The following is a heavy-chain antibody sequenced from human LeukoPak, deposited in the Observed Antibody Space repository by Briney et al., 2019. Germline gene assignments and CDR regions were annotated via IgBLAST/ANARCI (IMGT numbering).Heavy chain of an antibody. V-gene: IGHV4-34*01. CDR1: GGSFSGYY. CDR3: AREGILGAVDY. Sequence: SETLSLTCAVYGGSFSGYYWSWIRQPPGKGLEWIGEINHSGSTNYNPSLKSRVTISVDTSKNQFSLKLSSVTAADTALYYCAREGILGAVDYWGQGTLVTVSS. J-gene: IGHJ4*02. D-gene: IGHD1-26*01. CDR2: INHSGST.